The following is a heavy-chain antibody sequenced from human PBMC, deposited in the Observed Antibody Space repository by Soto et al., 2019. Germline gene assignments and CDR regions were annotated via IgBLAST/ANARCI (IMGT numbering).Heavy chain of an antibody. J-gene: IGHJ4*02. CDR1: GYTFTGYY. V-gene: IGHV1-2*04. D-gene: IGHD5-12*01. Sequence: ASVKVSCKASGYTFTGYYMHWVRQAPGQGLEWMGWINPNSGGTNYAQKFQGWVTMTRDTSISTAYMELSRLRSDDTAVYYCATSSKWGYSGYDALDYLGQGTLVTVSS. CDR3: ATSSKWGYSGYDALDY. CDR2: INPNSGGT.